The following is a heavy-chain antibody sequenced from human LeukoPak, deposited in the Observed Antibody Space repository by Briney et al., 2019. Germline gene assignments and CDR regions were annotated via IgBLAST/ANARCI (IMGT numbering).Heavy chain of an antibody. CDR3: AKYVLRDCSSTRCYNNYGLDV. CDR1: GFTFSSYA. J-gene: IGHJ6*02. D-gene: IGHD2-2*02. Sequence: GGSLRLSCAASGFTFSSYAMSWVRQAPGKGLEWVSGITDSGGSTYYADSVKGRFTISRDSSKNTLYLQMTNLRAEDTAVYYCAKYVLRDCSSTRCYNNYGLDVWGQGTTVTVSS. V-gene: IGHV3-23*01. CDR2: ITDSGGST.